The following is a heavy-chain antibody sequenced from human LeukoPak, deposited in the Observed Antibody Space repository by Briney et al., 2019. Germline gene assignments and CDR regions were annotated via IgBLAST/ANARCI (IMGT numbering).Heavy chain of an antibody. Sequence: PGGSLRLSCAASGFTVSSSYMSWVRQAPGKGLEWVSVIYSGGRTSYADSVKGRFTISRDNAKNTLYLQMNSLRAEDTAVYYCAKERGYCSGGSCSVDYWGQGTLVTVSS. J-gene: IGHJ4*02. CDR1: GFTVSSSY. CDR2: IYSGGRT. D-gene: IGHD2-15*01. CDR3: AKERGYCSGGSCSVDY. V-gene: IGHV3-66*02.